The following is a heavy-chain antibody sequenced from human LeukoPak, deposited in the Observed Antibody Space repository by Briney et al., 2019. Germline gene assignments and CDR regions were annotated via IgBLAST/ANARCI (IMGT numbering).Heavy chain of an antibody. CDR2: ISSSSSYI. CDR3: ARGHSAATIFFDY. D-gene: IGHD3-3*01. V-gene: IGHV3-21*01. J-gene: IGHJ4*02. Sequence: GGSLRLSCAASGFTFSSYSMNWVRQAPGKGLEWVSSISSSSSYIYYADSVKGRFTISRGNAKNSLYLQMNSLRAEDTAVYYCARGHSAATIFFDYWGQGTLVTVSS. CDR1: GFTFSSYS.